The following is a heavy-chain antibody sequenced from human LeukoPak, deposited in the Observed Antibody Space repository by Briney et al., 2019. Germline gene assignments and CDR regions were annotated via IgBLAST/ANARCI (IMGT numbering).Heavy chain of an antibody. J-gene: IGHJ4*02. Sequence: PGGSLRLSCLTSGFTLSTNAMSWVRQAPGKGLEWVGRTKPKTDGETTEYAAPVKDRFSISRDDSKSMMYLQMNSLKTEDTAVYYCITPLPYSAQGGQGTLVTVSS. CDR1: GFTLSTNA. CDR2: TKPKTDGETT. CDR3: ITPLPYSAQ. D-gene: IGHD2-21*01. V-gene: IGHV3-15*01.